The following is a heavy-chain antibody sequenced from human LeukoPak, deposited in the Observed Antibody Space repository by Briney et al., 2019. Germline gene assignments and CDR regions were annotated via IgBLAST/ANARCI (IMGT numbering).Heavy chain of an antibody. D-gene: IGHD3-9*01. J-gene: IGHJ4*02. Sequence: HPGRSLRLSCAASGFTFSSYAMHWVRQAPGKGLEWVAVISYDGINKYYADSVKGRFTISRDNSKNTLFLQMNTLRADDTAVYYCARPNDDLLTIWDWGQGTLVTVSS. CDR3: ARPNDDLLTIWD. CDR1: GFTFSSYA. V-gene: IGHV3-30-3*01. CDR2: ISYDGINK.